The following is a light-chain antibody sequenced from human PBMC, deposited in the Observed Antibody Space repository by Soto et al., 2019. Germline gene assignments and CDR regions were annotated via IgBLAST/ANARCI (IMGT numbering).Light chain of an antibody. CDR1: SSDIGGYNY. Sequence: QSALTQPASVSGSPGQSITISCTGTSSDIGGYNYVSWYQQHPGKAHKLMIYDVSNRPSGVSNSFSGSKSGNTASQTITELQAEDEADYYCSSYTSSSTPLYVFGTGTKVTVL. CDR2: DVS. V-gene: IGLV2-14*01. J-gene: IGLJ1*01. CDR3: SSYTSSSTPLYV.